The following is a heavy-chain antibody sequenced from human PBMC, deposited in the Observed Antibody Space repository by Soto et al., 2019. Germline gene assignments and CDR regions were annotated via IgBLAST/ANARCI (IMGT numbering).Heavy chain of an antibody. CDR1: GFTFSSYG. D-gene: IGHD3-3*01. CDR2: IWYDGSNK. Sequence: QVQLVESGGGVVQPGRSLRLSCAASGFTFSSYGMHWVRQAPGKGLEWVAVIWYDGSNKYYADSVKGRFTISRDNSKNALYLQMNSLRAEDTAVYYCARDPSPRASTNYDFWSGYSGGWFDPWGQGTLVTVSS. CDR3: ARDPSPRASTNYDFWSGYSGGWFDP. V-gene: IGHV3-33*01. J-gene: IGHJ5*02.